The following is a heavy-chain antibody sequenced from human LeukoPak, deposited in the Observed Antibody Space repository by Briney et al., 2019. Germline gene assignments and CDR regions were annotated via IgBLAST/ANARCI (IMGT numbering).Heavy chain of an antibody. V-gene: IGHV1-18*04. CDR2: ISAYNGNT. CDR1: GYTFTSYG. CDR3: ARDFTNYSGYEQFDY. D-gene: IGHD5-12*01. J-gene: IGHJ4*02. Sequence: ASVKVSCKASGYTFTSYGISWVRQAPGQGLEWMGWISAYNGNTNYAQKLQGRVTVTTDTSTSTAYMELRSLRSDDTAVYYRARDFTNYSGYEQFDYWGQGTLVTVSS.